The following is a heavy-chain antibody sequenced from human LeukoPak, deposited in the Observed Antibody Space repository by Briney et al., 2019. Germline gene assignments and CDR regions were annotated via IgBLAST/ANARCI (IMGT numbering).Heavy chain of an antibody. CDR1: GFTFTNSA. D-gene: IGHD4-17*01. CDR3: ATPRDGDYQNDAFDT. CDR2: IVVGSGNT. V-gene: IGHV1-58*02. Sequence: GTSVKVSCKASGFTFTNSAMQWVRQARGQRLEWIGWIVVGSGNTNYAQKFQERVTITRDMSTSTAYMELSSLRSEDTAVYYCATPRDGDYQNDAFDTWGQGTMVTVSS. J-gene: IGHJ3*02.